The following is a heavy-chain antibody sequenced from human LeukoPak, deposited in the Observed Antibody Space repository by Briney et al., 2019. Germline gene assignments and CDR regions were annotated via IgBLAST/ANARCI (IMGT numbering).Heavy chain of an antibody. V-gene: IGHV3-33*01. CDR1: GFTFSSYG. CDR2: IWYDGSNK. D-gene: IGHD6-19*01. J-gene: IGHJ4*02. Sequence: SGGSLRLSCAASGFTFSSYGMHWVRQAPGKGLEWVAVIWYDGSNKYYADSVKGRFTISRDNSKNTLYLQMNSLRAEDTAVYYCARDNWQWLPIDYWGQGTLVTVSS. CDR3: ARDNWQWLPIDY.